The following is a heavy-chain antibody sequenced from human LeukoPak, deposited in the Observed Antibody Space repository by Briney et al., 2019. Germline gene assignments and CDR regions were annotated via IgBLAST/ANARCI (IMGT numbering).Heavy chain of an antibody. D-gene: IGHD2-2*01. Sequence: SETLSLTCSVSGYSISSGYYWGWIRQPPGKGLEWIGTVYPSGSTYYNPSLKSRVSISVDTSNNHFSLRLTFVTAADTAVFYCARGPAPIHYFDYWGQGTLVTVSS. J-gene: IGHJ4*02. V-gene: IGHV4-38-2*02. CDR2: VYPSGST. CDR3: ARGPAPIHYFDY. CDR1: GYSISSGYY.